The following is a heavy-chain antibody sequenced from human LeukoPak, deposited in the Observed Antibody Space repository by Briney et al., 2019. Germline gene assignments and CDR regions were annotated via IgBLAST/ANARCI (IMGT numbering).Heavy chain of an antibody. CDR2: IIPILCIA. V-gene: IGHV1-69*02. CDR3: ATTAAHYYYVMDV. D-gene: IGHD2-2*01. Sequence: RIIPILCIAHYAQKFQRRVTITADKSTSTAYMELISLRSEDTAVYYCATTAAHYYYVMDVWVQGTTVTVSS. J-gene: IGHJ6*02.